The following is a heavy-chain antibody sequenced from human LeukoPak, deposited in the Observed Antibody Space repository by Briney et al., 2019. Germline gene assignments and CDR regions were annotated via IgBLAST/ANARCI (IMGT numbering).Heavy chain of an antibody. CDR1: GFTVTSNY. V-gene: IGHV3-66*01. D-gene: IGHD3-10*01. Sequence: GGSLRLSCAASGFTVTSNYMSWVRQAPGKGLEWVSVIYSGGSTFYADSVKGRFTISRDNSKNTVYLQMNSLRAEDTAVYYCVREDYYGSGSWDWGQGTMVTVSS. CDR2: IYSGGST. CDR3: VREDYYGSGSWD. J-gene: IGHJ3*01.